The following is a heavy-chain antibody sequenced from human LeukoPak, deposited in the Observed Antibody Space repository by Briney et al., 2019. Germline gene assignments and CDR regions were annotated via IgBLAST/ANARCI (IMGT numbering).Heavy chain of an antibody. CDR3: ARENPHIWFGELLKGHFDY. Sequence: SETLSLTCTVSGGSISSSSYYWGWIRQPPGKGLEWIGSIFYSGSTYYNPSLKSRVTISVDTSKNQFSLKLSSVTAADTAVYYCARENPHIWFGELLKGHFDYWGQGTLVTVSS. D-gene: IGHD3-10*01. CDR2: IFYSGST. J-gene: IGHJ4*02. CDR1: GGSISSSSYY. V-gene: IGHV4-39*07.